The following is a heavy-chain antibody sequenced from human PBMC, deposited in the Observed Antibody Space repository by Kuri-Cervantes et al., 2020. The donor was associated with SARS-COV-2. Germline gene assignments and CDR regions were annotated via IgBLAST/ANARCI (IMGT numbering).Heavy chain of an antibody. CDR1: GFTFSSYW. CDR3: AGAYCGGDCYGGYYYGMDV. V-gene: IGHV3-7*04. D-gene: IGHD2-21*02. CDR2: IKQDGSEK. J-gene: IGHJ6*02. Sequence: GESLKISCAASGFTFSSYWMSWVRQAPGKGLEWVANIKQDGSEKYYVDSVKGRFTISRDNAKNSLYLQMNSLRDEDTAVYYCAGAYCGGDCYGGYYYGMDVWGQGTTVTVSS.